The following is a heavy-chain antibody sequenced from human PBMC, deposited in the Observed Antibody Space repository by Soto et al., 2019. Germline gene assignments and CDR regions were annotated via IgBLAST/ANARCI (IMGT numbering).Heavy chain of an antibody. CDR3: ARVLAVAGTYYYSGMDV. Sequence: SETLSLTCTVSGGSISSSSYYWGWIRQPPGKGLEWIGSIYYSGGTYYNPSLKSRVTISVDTSASTAYMELSSLRSEDTAVYYCARVLAVAGTYYYSGMDVWGQGTTVTVS. CDR2: IYYSGGT. CDR1: GGSISSSSYY. V-gene: IGHV4-39*02. D-gene: IGHD6-19*01. J-gene: IGHJ6*02.